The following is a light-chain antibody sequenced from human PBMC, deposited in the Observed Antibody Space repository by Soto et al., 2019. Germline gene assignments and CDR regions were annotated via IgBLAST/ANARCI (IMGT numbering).Light chain of an antibody. CDR1: SSNIGGNS. CDR2: DDN. Sequence: QSVLTQPPSVSAAPGQKATISCSGSSSNIGGNSVSWYQQLPGTAPKLLIYDDNKRPSGIPDRFSGSKSGTSDTLGTTGFQTGDEADYYCGSWDSSMSAYVFGTGTKVTVL. J-gene: IGLJ1*01. CDR3: GSWDSSMSAYV. V-gene: IGLV1-51*01.